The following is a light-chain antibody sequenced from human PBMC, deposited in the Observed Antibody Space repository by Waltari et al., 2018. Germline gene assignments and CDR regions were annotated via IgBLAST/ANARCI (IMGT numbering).Light chain of an antibody. J-gene: IGKJ2*01. CDR3: QQYNNWPYT. V-gene: IGKV3D-15*01. CDR2: GAS. Sequence: EIVMMQSPATLSVSPGERATLSCRASQSVSSNLAWYQQKPGQAPRLLIYGASTRATGIPARCSGSGSGTEFTLTISSLQSEDFAVYYCQQYNNWPYTFGQGTKLEIK. CDR1: QSVSSN.